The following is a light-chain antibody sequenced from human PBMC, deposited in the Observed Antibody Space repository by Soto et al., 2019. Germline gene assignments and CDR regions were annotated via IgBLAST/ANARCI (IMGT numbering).Light chain of an antibody. CDR3: QQRSNWPWT. Sequence: EIVLTQSQATLSLSPGERATLSCRASQSVRNYLAWYQQKPGQAPRLLIYDASNRATGIPGRFSGSGSGTDFTLTISSLEPEDFAVYYCQQRSNWPWTFGQGTKVEIK. V-gene: IGKV3-11*01. CDR1: QSVRNY. CDR2: DAS. J-gene: IGKJ1*01.